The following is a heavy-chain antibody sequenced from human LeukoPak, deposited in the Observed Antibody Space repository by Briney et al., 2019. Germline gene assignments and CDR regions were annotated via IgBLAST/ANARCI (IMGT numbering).Heavy chain of an antibody. Sequence: ASVKVSCKASGYTFTGYYMRWVRQAPGQGLEWMGWINPNSGGTNYAQKFQGRVTMTRDTSISTAYMELSRLRSDDTAVYYCARDVDTGSLFDYWGQGTLVTVSS. V-gene: IGHV1-2*02. CDR1: GYTFTGYY. CDR2: INPNSGGT. CDR3: ARDVDTGSLFDY. J-gene: IGHJ4*02. D-gene: IGHD1-1*01.